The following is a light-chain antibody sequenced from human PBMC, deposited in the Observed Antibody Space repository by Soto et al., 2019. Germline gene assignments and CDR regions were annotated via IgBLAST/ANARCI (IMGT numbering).Light chain of an antibody. V-gene: IGKV3-15*01. Sequence: EIVMTQSPATLSVSPGERATLSCRASQSVDINLDWYQQKPGQAPSLLIYGASTRATGMPARFSGSGSGTEFTLTISSLQSEDFAVYYCQQYNNWPPWTFGQGTKVEIK. CDR1: QSVDIN. CDR2: GAS. J-gene: IGKJ1*01. CDR3: QQYNNWPPWT.